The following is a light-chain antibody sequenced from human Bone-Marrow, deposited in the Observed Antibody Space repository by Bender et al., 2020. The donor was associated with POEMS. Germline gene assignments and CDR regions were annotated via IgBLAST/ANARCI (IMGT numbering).Light chain of an antibody. CDR1: DRDIGFSDY. J-gene: IGLJ3*02. CDR3: SSVAGVNAWV. CDR2: EGS. V-gene: IGLV2-8*01. Sequence: QSALTQPPSATGSPGQSVTISCTGGDRDIGFSDYVSWYPQHPGKAPKFLIYEGSTRASGVPDRFSGFMVVTSVGLSVCGLYADEEAYYCCSSVAGVNAWVFGGGTKVTVL.